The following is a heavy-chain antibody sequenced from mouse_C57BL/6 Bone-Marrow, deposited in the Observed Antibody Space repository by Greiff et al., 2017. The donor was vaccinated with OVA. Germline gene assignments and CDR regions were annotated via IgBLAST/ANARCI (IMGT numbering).Heavy chain of an antibody. CDR3: AILLYDDCDVNALDY. D-gene: IGHD2-4*01. CDR2: IDPSDSYT. CDR1: GYTFTSYW. V-gene: IGHV1-69*01. J-gene: IGHJ4*01. Sequence: QVQLQQPGAELVMPGASVKLSCKASGYTFTSYWMHWVKQRPGQGLEWIGEIDPSDSYTYYNQKFKGKSTLTVDKSSSTAYMQLILLTSKASAVYYCAILLYDDCDVNALDYWGQGTSVTVSS.